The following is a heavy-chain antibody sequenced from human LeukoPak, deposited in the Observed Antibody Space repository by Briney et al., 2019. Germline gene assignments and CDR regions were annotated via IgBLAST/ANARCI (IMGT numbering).Heavy chain of an antibody. CDR2: TSAYNGNT. CDR3: ASVSSSWYAPYYCYGMDV. Sequence: ASVKVSCKASGYTFTSSGSCWVRQAPGQGRGWVGWTSAYNGNTNYAQKLQGRVTMTPDTSTNTAYMELRSLRSDDTAVYYCASVSSSWYAPYYCYGMDVWGQGTTVTVSS. J-gene: IGHJ6*02. CDR1: GYTFTSSG. V-gene: IGHV1-18*01. D-gene: IGHD6-13*01.